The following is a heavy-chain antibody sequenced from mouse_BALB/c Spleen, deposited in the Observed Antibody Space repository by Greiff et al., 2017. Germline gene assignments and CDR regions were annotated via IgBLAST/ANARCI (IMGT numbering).Heavy chain of an antibody. J-gene: IGHJ2*01. CDR1: GYTFTSYW. V-gene: IGHV1-7*01. CDR2: INPSTGYT. CDR3: ARMGVLDYFDY. D-gene: IGHD4-1*01. Sequence: QVQLQQSGAELAKPGASVKMSCKASGYTFTSYWMHWVKQRPGQGLEWIGYINPSTGYTEYNQKFKDKATLTADKSSSTAYMQLSSLTSEDSAVYYCARMGVLDYFDYWGQGTTLTVSS.